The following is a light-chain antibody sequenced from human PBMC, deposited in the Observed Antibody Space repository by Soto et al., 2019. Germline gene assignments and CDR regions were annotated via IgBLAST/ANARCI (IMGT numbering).Light chain of an antibody. Sequence: SVLTQPPSVSGAPGQRVTISCTGSSSNIGAGYDVHWYQQLPGTAPKLLIYGNSNRPSGVPDRFSGSKSGTSASLAITGLQAEDEADYYCQSYDSSRNYVFGTGTKVTVL. V-gene: IGLV1-40*01. J-gene: IGLJ1*01. CDR3: QSYDSSRNYV. CDR1: SSNIGAGYD. CDR2: GNS.